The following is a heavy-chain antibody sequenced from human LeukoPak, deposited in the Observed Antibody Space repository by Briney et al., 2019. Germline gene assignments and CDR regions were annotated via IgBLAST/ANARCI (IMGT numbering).Heavy chain of an antibody. V-gene: IGHV3-48*03. Sequence: GGSLRLSCAASGFTFSTYEINWVRQAPGKGLEWLSHISTSGSSIHYADSVKGRFTFSRDNAKNSLYLQMNSLRVEDTAVYYCARVRSPRYFDYWGQGTLVTVSS. CDR2: ISTSGSSI. CDR3: ARVRSPRYFDY. J-gene: IGHJ4*02. CDR1: GFTFSTYE.